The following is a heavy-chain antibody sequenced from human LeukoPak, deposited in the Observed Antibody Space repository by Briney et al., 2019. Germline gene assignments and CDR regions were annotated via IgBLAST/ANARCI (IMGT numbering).Heavy chain of an antibody. CDR2: IYYSGST. V-gene: IGHV4-39*01. CDR1: GGSISSSSYY. Sequence: SETLSLTCTVSGGSISSSSYYWGWIRQPPGKGLEWIGSIYYSGSTYYNPSLKSRVTISVDTSKNQFSLKLSSVTAADTAVYYCACGPYYDILTSIHDYWGQGTLVTVSS. CDR3: ACGPYYDILTSIHDY. J-gene: IGHJ4*02. D-gene: IGHD3-9*01.